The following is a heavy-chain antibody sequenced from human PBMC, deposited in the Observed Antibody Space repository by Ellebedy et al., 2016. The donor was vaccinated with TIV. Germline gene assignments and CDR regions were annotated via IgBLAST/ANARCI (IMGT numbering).Heavy chain of an antibody. Sequence: GESLKISCAASGFTFSSNTMNWVRQAPGKGLEWVAVIWYDGSNKYYADSVKGRFALSRDNAKNTLYLQMNSLTAEDTAVYYCARDLDDSSGYYYPMIDYWGQGTRVTVSS. J-gene: IGHJ4*02. V-gene: IGHV3-33*08. CDR2: IWYDGSNK. CDR1: GFTFSSNT. CDR3: ARDLDDSSGYYYPMIDY. D-gene: IGHD3-22*01.